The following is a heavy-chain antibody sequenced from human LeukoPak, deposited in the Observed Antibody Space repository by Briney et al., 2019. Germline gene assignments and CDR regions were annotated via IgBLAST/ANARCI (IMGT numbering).Heavy chain of an antibody. CDR3: AKDGGIVGAPY. Sequence: GGSLRLSCAASGFTFRNYWMTWVRQAPGKGLEWVANIKQDGSEIYYADSVKGRFTISRDNARNSLYLQMNSLRAEDTAVYYCAKDGGIVGAPYWGQGTLVTVSS. CDR1: GFTFRNYW. V-gene: IGHV3-7*03. CDR2: IKQDGSEI. D-gene: IGHD1-26*01. J-gene: IGHJ4*02.